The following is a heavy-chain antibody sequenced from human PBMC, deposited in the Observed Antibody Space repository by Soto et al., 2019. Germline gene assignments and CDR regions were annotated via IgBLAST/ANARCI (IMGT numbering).Heavy chain of an antibody. D-gene: IGHD3-22*01. CDR1: GGTFSSYA. V-gene: IGHV1-69*01. CDR3: ASTLYYYDSSGYFPRR. CDR2: IIPIFGTA. J-gene: IGHJ4*02. Sequence: QVQLVQSGAEVKKPGSSVKVSSKASGGTFSSYAISWVRQAPGQGLEWMGGIIPIFGTANYAQKFQGRVTITADESTSTAYMELSSLRSEDTAVYYCASTLYYYDSSGYFPRRWGQGTLVTVSS.